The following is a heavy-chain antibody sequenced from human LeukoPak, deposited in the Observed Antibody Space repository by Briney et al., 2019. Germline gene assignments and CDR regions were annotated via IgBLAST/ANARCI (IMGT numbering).Heavy chain of an antibody. CDR1: GYTFTGYY. CDR3: ARDWSSGWNPQDY. V-gene: IGHV1-2*02. Sequence: ASVKVSCKASGYTFTGYYMHWVRQAPGQGLEWMGWINPKSGDTNYAQKFQGRVTMTRDTSISTAYMELNGLTSGGTAVYYCARDWSSGWNPQDYWGQGTLVTVSS. J-gene: IGHJ4*02. CDR2: INPKSGDT. D-gene: IGHD6-19*01.